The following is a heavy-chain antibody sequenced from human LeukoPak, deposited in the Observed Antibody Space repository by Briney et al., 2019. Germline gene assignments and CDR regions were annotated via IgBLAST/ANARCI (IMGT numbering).Heavy chain of an antibody. J-gene: IGHJ4*02. V-gene: IGHV3-7*01. CDR2: ISHDGGNR. CDR3: AKDDSNNYYEY. Sequence: PGGSLRLSCAASGFTFSSYSMNWVRQAPGKGLEWVASISHDGGNRQYAESIKGRLTISRDNVKNPLYLEINSLRADDTAIYYCAKDDSNNYYEYWGQGTLVTVSA. CDR1: GFTFSSYS. D-gene: IGHD2-15*01.